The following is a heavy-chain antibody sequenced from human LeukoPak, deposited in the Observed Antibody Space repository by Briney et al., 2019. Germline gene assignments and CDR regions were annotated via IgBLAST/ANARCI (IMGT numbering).Heavy chain of an antibody. CDR1: GFTFSSYW. CDR3: ARGERRWLQTNYFYYMGV. J-gene: IGHJ6*03. Sequence: GGSLRLSYAASGFTFSSYWMHWVRQAPGKGLVWVSRINSDGSSTSYADSVKGRFTISRDNAKNTLYLQMNSLRAEDTAVYYCARGERRWLQTNYFYYMGVWGKGTPVTGSS. D-gene: IGHD5-24*01. CDR2: INSDGSST. V-gene: IGHV3-74*01.